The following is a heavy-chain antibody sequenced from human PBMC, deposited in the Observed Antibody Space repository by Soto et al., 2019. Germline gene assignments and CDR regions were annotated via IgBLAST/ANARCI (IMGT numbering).Heavy chain of an antibody. V-gene: IGHV1-58*01. CDR3: AAEGLMYYYGSGASFYYGMDV. CDR1: GFTFTSSA. D-gene: IGHD3-10*01. J-gene: IGHJ6*02. Sequence: ASVKVSCKASGFTFTSSAVQWVRQARGQRLEWIGWIVVGSGNTNYAQKFQERVTITRDMSTSTAHMELSSLRSEDTAVYYCAAEGLMYYYGSGASFYYGMDVWGQGTTVTVSS. CDR2: IVVGSGNT.